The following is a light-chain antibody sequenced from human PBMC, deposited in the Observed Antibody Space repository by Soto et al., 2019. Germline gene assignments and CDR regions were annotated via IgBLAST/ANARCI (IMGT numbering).Light chain of an antibody. Sequence: QSVLTQPPSVSGAPGQRVTISCTGSSSNIGAGYDVHWYQQLPGTAPKLLIYGNSNRPSGVPDRFSGSKSGTSASLAITGLQAEDEADYYCSSYTSINSYVFGTGTKLTVL. J-gene: IGLJ1*01. CDR3: SSYTSINSYV. V-gene: IGLV1-40*01. CDR2: GNS. CDR1: SSNIGAGYD.